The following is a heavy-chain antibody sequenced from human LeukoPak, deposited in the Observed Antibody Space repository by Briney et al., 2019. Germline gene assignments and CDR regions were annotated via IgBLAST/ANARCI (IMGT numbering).Heavy chain of an antibody. D-gene: IGHD3-10*01. J-gene: IGHJ4*02. Sequence: PGGSLRLSCAASGFTFSNYIMHWVRQAPGKGLEWVAVISHDGSNKHYADSVKGRFTISRDNSKSTLYLQMNSLRAEGTAVYYCARQGSGLDYWGQGTLVTVSS. CDR1: GFTFSNYI. CDR2: ISHDGSNK. V-gene: IGHV3-30*03. CDR3: ARQGSGLDY.